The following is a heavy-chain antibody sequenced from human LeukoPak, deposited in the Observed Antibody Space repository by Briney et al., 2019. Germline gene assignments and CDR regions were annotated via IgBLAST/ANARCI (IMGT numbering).Heavy chain of an antibody. Sequence: GGSLRLSCAASGFTFSSYWMHWVRQAPGKGLVWVSRINSDGSSTSYADSVKGRFTISRDNAKNTLYLQMNSQRAEDTAVYYCARDRHQYVDWFDPWGQGTLVTVSS. V-gene: IGHV3-74*01. D-gene: IGHD2-8*01. CDR3: ARDRHQYVDWFDP. J-gene: IGHJ5*02. CDR1: GFTFSSYW. CDR2: INSDGSST.